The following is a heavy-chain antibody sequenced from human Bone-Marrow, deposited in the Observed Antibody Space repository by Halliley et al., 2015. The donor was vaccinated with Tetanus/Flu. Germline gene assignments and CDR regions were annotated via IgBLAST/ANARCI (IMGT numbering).Heavy chain of an antibody. CDR3: ARGAHVDDVWGYYRPDVFDI. D-gene: IGHD3-3*01. V-gene: IGHV4-59*09. J-gene: IGHJ3*02. CDR2: GTT. Sequence: GTTNYNPSLKGRVTISIDTSKNQFSLKLSSVAAEDTAVYFCARGAHVDDVWGYYRPDVFDIWGQGARISVSS.